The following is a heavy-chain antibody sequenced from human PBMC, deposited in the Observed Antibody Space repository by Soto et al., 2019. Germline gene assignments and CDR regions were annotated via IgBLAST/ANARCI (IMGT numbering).Heavy chain of an antibody. J-gene: IGHJ3*02. Sequence: QVQLVQSGAEVKKPGASVKVSCKASGYTFTSYGISWVRQAPGQGLEWMGWISAYNGNTNYAQKLQGRVTMTTDTYTSTGYMELRSLRSDGTAVYYCARAPMGSGYRADAFDIWGQGTIVTVSS. D-gene: IGHD3-22*01. CDR2: ISAYNGNT. CDR3: ARAPMGSGYRADAFDI. CDR1: GYTFTSYG. V-gene: IGHV1-18*01.